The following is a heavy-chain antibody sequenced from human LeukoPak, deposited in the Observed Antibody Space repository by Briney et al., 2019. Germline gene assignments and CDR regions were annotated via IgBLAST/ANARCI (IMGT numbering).Heavy chain of an antibody. V-gene: IGHV1-69*04. D-gene: IGHD5-24*01. CDR1: GGTFSSYA. Sequence: SVKVSCKASGGTFSSYAISWVRQAPGQGLEWMGRIIPILGIANYAQKFQGRVTITADKSTSTAYMELSSLRSEDTAVYYCASLAGEMALYYFDYWGQGTLVTVSS. CDR3: ASLAGEMALYYFDY. CDR2: IIPILGIA. J-gene: IGHJ4*02.